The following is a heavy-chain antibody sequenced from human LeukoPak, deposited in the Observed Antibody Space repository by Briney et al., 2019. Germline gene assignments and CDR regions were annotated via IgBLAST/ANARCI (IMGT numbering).Heavy chain of an antibody. CDR2: INTNTGNP. CDR1: GGTFSSYA. Sequence: GASVKVSCKASGGTFSSYAITWVRQAPGQGLEWMGWINTNTGNPTYAQGFTGRFVFSLDTSVSTAYLQISSLKAEDTAVYYCARGGYGSSWYQGYWGQGTLVTVSS. D-gene: IGHD6-13*01. V-gene: IGHV7-4-1*02. J-gene: IGHJ4*02. CDR3: ARGGYGSSWYQGY.